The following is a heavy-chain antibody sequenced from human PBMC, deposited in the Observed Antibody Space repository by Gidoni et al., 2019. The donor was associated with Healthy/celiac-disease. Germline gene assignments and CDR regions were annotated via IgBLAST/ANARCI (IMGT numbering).Heavy chain of an antibody. V-gene: IGHV5-51*03. J-gene: IGHJ4*02. CDR1: GYSFTSYW. CDR2: IHPCDSDN. Sequence: EVQLVQSGAEVNTPGESLKISCKGSGYSFTSYWIGWVRQMPGKGLEWMGIIHPCDSDNRYSPSFQGQVTNSADKSISTAYLEWRHLNASDTALYYCARRGGTLFDYWGQGTLVTVSS. CDR3: ARRGGTLFDY.